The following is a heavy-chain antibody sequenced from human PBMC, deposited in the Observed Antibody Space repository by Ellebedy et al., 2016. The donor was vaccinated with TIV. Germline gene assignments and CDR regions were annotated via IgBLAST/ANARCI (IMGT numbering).Heavy chain of an antibody. Sequence: GESLKISCAASGFTFSSYWMSWVRQAPGKGLEWVANIKQDGSEKYYVDSVKGRFTISRDNAKNSLYLQMNSLRAEDTAVYYCAREDLAIAVAGFDYWGQGTLVTVSS. CDR3: AREDLAIAVAGFDY. CDR1: GFTFSSYW. J-gene: IGHJ4*02. D-gene: IGHD6-19*01. CDR2: IKQDGSEK. V-gene: IGHV3-7*03.